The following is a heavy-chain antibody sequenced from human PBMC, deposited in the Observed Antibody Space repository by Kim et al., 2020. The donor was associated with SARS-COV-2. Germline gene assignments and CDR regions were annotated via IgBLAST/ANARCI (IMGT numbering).Heavy chain of an antibody. CDR2: ISSNGGST. V-gene: IGHV3-64D*06. CDR3: VKDFSMIVVVIGVFDY. J-gene: IGHJ4*02. D-gene: IGHD3-22*01. CDR1: GFTFSSYA. Sequence: GGSLRLSCSASGFTFSSYAMHWVRQAPGKGLEYVSAISSNGGSTYYADSVKGRFTISRDNSKNTLYLQMSSLRAEDTAVYYCVKDFSMIVVVIGVFDYWGQGTLVTVSS.